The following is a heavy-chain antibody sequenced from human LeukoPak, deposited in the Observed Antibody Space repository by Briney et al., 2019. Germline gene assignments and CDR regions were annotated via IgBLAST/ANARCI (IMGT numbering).Heavy chain of an antibody. D-gene: IGHD6-13*01. J-gene: IGHJ3*02. CDR2: IYYSGST. CDR3: ARTPQQLVHAFDI. Sequence: KPWETLSLTCTVSGGSISSYYWSWIRQPTGKGLEWIGYIYYSGSTNYNPSLKSRVTISVDTSKNQFSLKLSSVTAADTAVYYCARTPQQLVHAFDIWGQGTMVTVSS. CDR1: GGSISSYY. V-gene: IGHV4-59*01.